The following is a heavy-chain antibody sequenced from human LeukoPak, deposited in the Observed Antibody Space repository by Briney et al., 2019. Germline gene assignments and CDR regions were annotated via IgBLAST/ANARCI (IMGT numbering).Heavy chain of an antibody. CDR3: ARGHLLPSIGGSFDY. CDR1: GYTFTSYG. V-gene: IGHV1-18*01. Sequence: ASVKVSCKASGYTFTSYGISWVRQAPGQGLEWMGWISAYNGNTNYAQKLQGRVTMTTDTSTSTAYVELRSLRSDDTAVYYCARGHLLPSIGGSFDYWGQGTLVTVSS. J-gene: IGHJ4*02. D-gene: IGHD1-26*01. CDR2: ISAYNGNT.